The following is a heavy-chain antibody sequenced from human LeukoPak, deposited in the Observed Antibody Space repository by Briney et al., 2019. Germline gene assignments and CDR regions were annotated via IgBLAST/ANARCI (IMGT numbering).Heavy chain of an antibody. Sequence: PGGSLRLSCAASGFTFSSYGMHWVRQAPGKGPEWVAVISYDGSNKYYADSVKGRFTISRDNSKNTLYLQMNSLRAEDTAVYYCAKRKASPGTAMGPFDYWGQGTLVTVSS. CDR2: ISYDGSNK. V-gene: IGHV3-30*18. J-gene: IGHJ4*02. CDR3: AKRKASPGTAMGPFDY. CDR1: GFTFSSYG. D-gene: IGHD5-18*01.